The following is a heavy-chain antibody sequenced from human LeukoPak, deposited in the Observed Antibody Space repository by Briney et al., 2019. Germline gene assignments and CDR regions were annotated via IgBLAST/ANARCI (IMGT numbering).Heavy chain of an antibody. CDR3: THGGSWKDGDWFDP. CDR2: IRSKANNYAT. Sequence: GGSLRLSCAASGFTFSGSAMHWVRQASGKGLEWVGRIRSKANNYATSYAASVKGRFTISRDDSKNTAYLQMNSLETEDTAVYYCTHGGSWKDGDWFDPWGQGTLVTVSS. CDR1: GFTFSGSA. V-gene: IGHV3-73*01. D-gene: IGHD2-15*01. J-gene: IGHJ5*02.